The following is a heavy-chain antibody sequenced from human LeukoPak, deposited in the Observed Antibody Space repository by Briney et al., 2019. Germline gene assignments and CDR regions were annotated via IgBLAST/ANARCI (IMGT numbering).Heavy chain of an antibody. D-gene: IGHD2-2*01. CDR2: ISGSGGST. CDR3: AKDLSDIVVVPAATPRGFDY. V-gene: IGHV3-23*01. CDR1: GFTFSSYA. Sequence: GGSLRLSCAASGFTFSSYAMSWVRQAPGKGLEWVSAISGSGGSTYYADSVKGRFTISRDNSKNTLYLQMNSLRAEDTAVYYCAKDLSDIVVVPAATPRGFDYWGQGTLVTVSS. J-gene: IGHJ4*02.